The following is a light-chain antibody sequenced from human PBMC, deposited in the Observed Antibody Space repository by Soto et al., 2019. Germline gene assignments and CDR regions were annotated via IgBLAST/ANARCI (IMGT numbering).Light chain of an antibody. J-gene: IGLJ2*01. Sequence: QPVLTQSPSASASLGASVKLTCTLSSGHSSYAIAWHQQQLEKGPRYLVRLNSDGSHSKGDGIPDRFSGSSSGAERYLTISSLRSEDEADYYCQTWDTGIVVFGGGTKLTVL. CDR1: SGHSSYA. V-gene: IGLV4-69*01. CDR2: LNSDGSH. CDR3: QTWDTGIVV.